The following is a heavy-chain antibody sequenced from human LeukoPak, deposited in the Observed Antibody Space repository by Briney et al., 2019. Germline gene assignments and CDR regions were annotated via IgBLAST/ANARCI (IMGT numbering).Heavy chain of an antibody. CDR2: IYYSGST. V-gene: IGHV4-39*07. Sequence: PSQTLSLTCTVSGGSISSSSYYWGWIRQPPGKGLEWIGSIYYSGSTYYNPSLKSRVTISVDTSKNQFSLKLSSVTAADTAVYYCARDHLNVAGTWDYWGQGTLVTVSS. CDR3: ARDHLNVAGTWDY. J-gene: IGHJ4*02. D-gene: IGHD6-19*01. CDR1: GGSISSSSYY.